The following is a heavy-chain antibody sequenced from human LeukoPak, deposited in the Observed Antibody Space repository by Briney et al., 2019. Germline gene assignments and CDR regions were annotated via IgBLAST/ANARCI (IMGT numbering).Heavy chain of an antibody. Sequence: GESLKISCKCSGYSFTSYWIGWVRQMPGKGLKWMGLIYPGDSDARYSPSFQGQVTISADKSISTAYLQWSSLKASDTAMYYCARRRDLYSGSYYPFDYWGQGTLVTVSS. J-gene: IGHJ4*02. V-gene: IGHV5-51*01. CDR1: GYSFTSYW. D-gene: IGHD1-26*01. CDR3: ARRRDLYSGSYYPFDY. CDR2: IYPGDSDA.